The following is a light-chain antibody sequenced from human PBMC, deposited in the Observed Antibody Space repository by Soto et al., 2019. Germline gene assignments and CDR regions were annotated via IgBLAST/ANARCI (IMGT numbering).Light chain of an antibody. CDR2: GVS. Sequence: QSALTQPAFVSGSPGQSITISCTGTSSDVGGYNYVSWHQHPPGKAPKLMISGVSNRPSGVSNRFSGSKSGNTASLTISGLQAEDEADYYCSSYTSTSTRVFGTGTKVTVL. CDR3: SSYTSTSTRV. J-gene: IGLJ1*01. V-gene: IGLV2-14*01. CDR1: SSDVGGYNY.